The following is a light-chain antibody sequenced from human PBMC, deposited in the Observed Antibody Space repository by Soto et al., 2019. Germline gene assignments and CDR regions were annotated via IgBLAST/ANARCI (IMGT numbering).Light chain of an antibody. CDR3: QQYGSSGT. CDR2: AAS. Sequence: DIQMTQFPPSLSASVGARVTITCRASQSIDNYLNWYQQKPGTAPKVLIFAASSLQSGFPSRFSGSGSGTDFTLTISRLEPEDFAVYYCQQYGSSGTFGQGTKVDIK. J-gene: IGKJ1*01. CDR1: QSIDNY. V-gene: IGKV1-39*01.